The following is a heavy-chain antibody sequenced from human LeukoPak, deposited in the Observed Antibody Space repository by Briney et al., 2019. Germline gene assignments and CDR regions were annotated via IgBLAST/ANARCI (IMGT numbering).Heavy chain of an antibody. D-gene: IGHD6-19*01. V-gene: IGHV3-21*01. J-gene: IGHJ4*02. CDR1: GFTFSIYS. CDR2: ISSSSSYI. CDR3: ARIAVAGTGDY. Sequence: GGSLRLSCAASGFTFSIYSMNWVRQAPGKGLEWVSSISSSSSYIYYADSVKGRFTISRDNAKNSLYLQMNSLRAEDTAVYYCARIAVAGTGDYWGQGTLVTVSS.